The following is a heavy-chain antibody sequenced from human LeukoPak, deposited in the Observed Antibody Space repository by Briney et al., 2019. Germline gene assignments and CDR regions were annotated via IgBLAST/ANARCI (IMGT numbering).Heavy chain of an antibody. V-gene: IGHV4-59*01. CDR1: GGSFSSYY. J-gene: IGHJ4*02. CDR3: ARGVNSGYFDY. Sequence: SETLSLTCAVYGGSFSSYYWTWLRQPPGKGGEWIAYIYYSGSTNYTPSLKSRVTISVDTSKNQFSLKLTSVTAADTAVYYCARGVNSGYFDYCGQGTLVTVSS. CDR2: IYYSGST. D-gene: IGHD1-26*01.